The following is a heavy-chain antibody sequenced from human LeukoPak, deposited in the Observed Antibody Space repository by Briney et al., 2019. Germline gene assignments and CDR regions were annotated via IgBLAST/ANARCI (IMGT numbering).Heavy chain of an antibody. V-gene: IGHV3-13*01. Sequence: GGSLRLSCAASGFTFSSYDMHWVRQATGKGLEWVSAIGTAGDTYYPGSVKGRFTISRENAKNSLYLQMNSLRAGDTAVYYCARARLYSDYVGAFDIWGQGTMVTVSS. J-gene: IGHJ3*02. CDR3: ARARLYSDYVGAFDI. CDR1: GFTFSSYD. D-gene: IGHD4-11*01. CDR2: IGTAGDT.